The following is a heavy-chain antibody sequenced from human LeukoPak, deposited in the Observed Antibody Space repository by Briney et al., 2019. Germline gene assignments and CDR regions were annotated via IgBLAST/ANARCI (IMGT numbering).Heavy chain of an antibody. J-gene: IGHJ3*01. CDR1: KYTFADYY. Sequence: GASVKVSCKTSKYTFADYYLHWVRQAPGQGLEWMGWINPDSGDTNYALKFKGRVIITRDTSINTAYVELSSLRSDDTAVYFCAREGQLLNDTNYDYLGAFDFWGQGTMVTVSS. V-gene: IGHV1-2*02. CDR3: AREGQLLNDTNYDYLGAFDF. D-gene: IGHD2-8*01. CDR2: INPDSGDT.